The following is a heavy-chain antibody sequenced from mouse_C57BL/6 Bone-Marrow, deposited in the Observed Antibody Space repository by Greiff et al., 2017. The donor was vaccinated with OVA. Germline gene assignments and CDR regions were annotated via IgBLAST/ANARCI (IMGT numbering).Heavy chain of an antibody. J-gene: IGHJ2*01. D-gene: IGHD1-1*01. V-gene: IGHV5-16*01. CDR3: AREGYGSSYHFDY. CDR1: GFTFSDYY. Sequence: EVKVVESEGGLVQPGSSMKLSCTASGFTFSDYYMAWVRQVPEKGLEWVANINYDGSSTYYLDSLKSRFIISRHNAKNILYLQMSSLKSEDTATYYCAREGYGSSYHFDYWGQGTTLTVSS. CDR2: INYDGSST.